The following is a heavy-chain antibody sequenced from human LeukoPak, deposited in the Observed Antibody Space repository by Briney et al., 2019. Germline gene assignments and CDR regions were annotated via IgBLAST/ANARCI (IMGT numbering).Heavy chain of an antibody. J-gene: IGHJ6*03. CDR1: GLTFSSYA. V-gene: IGHV3-23*01. Sequence: GGSLRLSCAASGLTFSSYAMSWVRQAPGKGLEWVSAISRSGGRTYYADSVKGRFTISRDNAKNPLYLQMNSLRAEDTAVYYCARDQTIYCGGDCLFYYYYYMDVWGKGTTVTVSS. CDR3: ARDQTIYCGGDCLFYYYYYMDV. CDR2: ISRSGGRT. D-gene: IGHD2-21*02.